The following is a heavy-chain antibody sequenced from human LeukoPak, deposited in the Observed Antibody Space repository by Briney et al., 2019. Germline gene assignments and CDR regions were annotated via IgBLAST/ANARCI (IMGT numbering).Heavy chain of an antibody. V-gene: IGHV3-66*04. CDR1: GFTVSSNY. CDR2: IYGGGST. Sequence: PGGSLRLSCAASGFTVSSNYMSWVRQAPGKGLEWVSFIYGGGSTYYADSVKGRFTISRDNSKNTLYLQMNSLRAEDTAVYYCARRGSIFEDSEWRTAFDIWGQGTMVIVSS. CDR3: ARRGSIFEDSEWRTAFDI. D-gene: IGHD3-9*01. J-gene: IGHJ3*02.